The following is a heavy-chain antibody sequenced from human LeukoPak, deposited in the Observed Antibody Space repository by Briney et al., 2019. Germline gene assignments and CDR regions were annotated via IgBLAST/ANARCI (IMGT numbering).Heavy chain of an antibody. V-gene: IGHV1-69*05. CDR3: ARDSGYCSSTSCYRGAGRDY. J-gene: IGHJ4*02. Sequence: SVKVSCKASGGTFSSYAISWVRQAPGQGLEWMGGIIPIFGTANYAQEFQGRVTITTDESTSTAYMELSSLRSEDTAVYYCARDSGYCSSTSCYRGAGRDYWGQGTLVTVSS. D-gene: IGHD2-2*01. CDR2: IIPIFGTA. CDR1: GGTFSSYA.